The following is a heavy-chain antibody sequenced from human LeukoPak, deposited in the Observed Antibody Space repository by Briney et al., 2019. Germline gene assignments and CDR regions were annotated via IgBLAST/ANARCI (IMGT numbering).Heavy chain of an antibody. CDR1: GFTFSDYY. V-gene: IGHV3-11*01. J-gene: IGHJ6*02. Sequence: PGGSLRLSCAASGFTFSDYYMSWIRQAPGKGLEWVSYISSSGSTIYYADSVKGRFTISRDNAKTSLYLQMNSQRAEYTAVYYCARDWEPYYDSSGSGMGVWGQGTTVTVSS. CDR2: ISSSGSTI. D-gene: IGHD3-22*01. CDR3: ARDWEPYYDSSGSGMGV.